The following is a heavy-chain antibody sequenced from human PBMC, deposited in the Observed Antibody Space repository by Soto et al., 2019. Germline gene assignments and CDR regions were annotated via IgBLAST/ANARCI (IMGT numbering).Heavy chain of an antibody. CDR3: ARGVKSSIAATVLYYMDV. D-gene: IGHD6-6*01. J-gene: IGHJ6*03. V-gene: IGHV3-11*01. Sequence: GRFTISRDNAKNSLYLQMNSLRAEDTAVYYCARGVKSSIAATVLYYMDVWGKGTTVTVSS.